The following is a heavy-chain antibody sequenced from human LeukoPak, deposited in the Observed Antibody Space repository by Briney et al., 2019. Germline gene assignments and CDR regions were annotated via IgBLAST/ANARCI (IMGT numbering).Heavy chain of an antibody. CDR1: GGSISNYY. Sequence: SETLSLTCTVSGGSISNYYWSWIRQSPGKRLEWIGYIYYSGSPNYNPSLKSRVTMSLDTSRNQFSLKLTSVTAADTAVYYCARRGWYYYDSSGYYPTWYFDLWGRGTLVTVSS. J-gene: IGHJ2*01. CDR2: IYYSGSP. D-gene: IGHD3-22*01. CDR3: ARRGWYYYDSSGYYPTWYFDL. V-gene: IGHV4-59*01.